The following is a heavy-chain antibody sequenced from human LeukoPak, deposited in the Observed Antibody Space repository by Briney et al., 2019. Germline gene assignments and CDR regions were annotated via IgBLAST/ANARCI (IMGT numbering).Heavy chain of an antibody. V-gene: IGHV4-4*07. CDR3: ARRFGAAGVLAFDI. J-gene: IGHJ4*02. CDR1: GGSISSYY. CDR2: IYTSGST. D-gene: IGHD6-13*01. Sequence: SETLSLTCTVSGGSISSYYWSWIRQPAGKGLEWIGRIYTSGSTNYNPSLKSRVTMSVDTSKNQFSLKLNSVTAADTAAYYCARRFGAAGVLAFDIWGQGTLVTVSS.